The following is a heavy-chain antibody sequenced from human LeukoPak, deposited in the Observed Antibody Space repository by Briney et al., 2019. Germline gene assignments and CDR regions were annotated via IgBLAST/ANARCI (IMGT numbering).Heavy chain of an antibody. D-gene: IGHD6-13*01. J-gene: IGHJ4*02. CDR1: GFTFSSYA. CDR3: VKEHGGVYSSPSLYYFDY. V-gene: IGHV3-23*01. CDR2: ISGSGGST. Sequence: PGGSLRLSCAASGFTFSSYAMSWVRQAPGKGLEWVSAISGSGGSTYYADSVKGRFTISRDNSKNTLYLQMNSLRAEDTAVYYCVKEHGGVYSSPSLYYFDYWGQGTLVTVSS.